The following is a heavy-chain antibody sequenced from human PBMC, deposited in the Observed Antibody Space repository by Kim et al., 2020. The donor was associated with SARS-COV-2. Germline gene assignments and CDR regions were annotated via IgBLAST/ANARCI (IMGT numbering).Heavy chain of an antibody. CDR2: INTNTGRP. D-gene: IGHD6-19*01. V-gene: IGHV7-4-1*04. CDR1: GYTFTDYA. J-gene: IGHJ1*01. CDR3: ARLQPWYGSGYPDY. Sequence: ASVKVSCKTSGYTFTDYAMNWLRQAPGQGLEWLGWINTNTGRPTYAPAFTGRFVFSLDTSVSVAYLLINSLETDDSAVYYCARLQPWYGSGYPDYWGQGTLVTVSS.